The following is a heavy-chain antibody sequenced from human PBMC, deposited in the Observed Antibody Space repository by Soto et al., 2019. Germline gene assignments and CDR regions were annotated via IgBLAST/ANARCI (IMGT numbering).Heavy chain of an antibody. D-gene: IGHD1-7*01. CDR3: TTDENWTYPPFDY. Sequence: EVQLVESGGGLVKPGGSLRLSCAASGFTFSNAWMSWVRQAPGKGLEWVGRIKSKTDGGTTDYAAPVKGRFTISRDDSKNTLYLQMNSLKTEDTAVYYCTTDENWTYPPFDYWGQGTLVTVSS. CDR1: GFTFSNAW. V-gene: IGHV3-15*01. J-gene: IGHJ4*02. CDR2: IKSKTDGGTT.